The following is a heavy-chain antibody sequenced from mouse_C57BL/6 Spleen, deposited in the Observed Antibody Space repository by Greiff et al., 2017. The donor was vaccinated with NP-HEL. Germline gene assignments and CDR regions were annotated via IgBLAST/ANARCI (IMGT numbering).Heavy chain of an antibody. CDR3: ARAYDVKFNY. J-gene: IGHJ2*01. Sequence: VQLKESGPGMVKPSQSLSLTCTVTGYSITSGYDWHWIRHFPGNKLEWMGYISYSGSTNYNPSLKSRISITHDTSKNHFFLKLNSVTTEDTATYYCARAYDVKFNYWGQGTTLTVSS. V-gene: IGHV3-1*01. CDR2: ISYSGST. D-gene: IGHD2-12*01. CDR1: GYSITSGYD.